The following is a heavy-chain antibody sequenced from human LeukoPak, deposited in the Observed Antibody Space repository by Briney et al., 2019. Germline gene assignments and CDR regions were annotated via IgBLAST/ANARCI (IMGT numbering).Heavy chain of an antibody. V-gene: IGHV4-39*01. J-gene: IGHJ6*03. Sequence: SETLSLTCTVSGGSISSSSYYWGWLRPPPGTGLEWIGSIYYSGSTYYNPSLKSRVTISVDTSKNQFSLKLSSVTAADTAVYYCARGLRFLEWLPYYYYYYMDVWGKGTTVTVSS. CDR1: GGSISSSSYY. CDR3: ARGLRFLEWLPYYYYYYMDV. D-gene: IGHD3-3*01. CDR2: IYYSGST.